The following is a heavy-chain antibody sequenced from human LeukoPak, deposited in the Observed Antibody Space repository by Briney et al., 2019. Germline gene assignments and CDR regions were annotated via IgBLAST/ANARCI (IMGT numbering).Heavy chain of an antibody. CDR2: ISGSGGST. J-gene: IGHJ3*02. Sequence: GGSLRLSCTTPKFNFHNYGLTWVRQAPGKELEWVSSISGSGGSTQYAASVQGRFTISRDNSKNTLYLQMNSLRAEDTAVYYCAKDPNGDYIGAFDIWGQGTMVTVSS. CDR3: AKDPNGDYIGAFDI. V-gene: IGHV3-23*01. CDR1: KFNFHNYG. D-gene: IGHD4-17*01.